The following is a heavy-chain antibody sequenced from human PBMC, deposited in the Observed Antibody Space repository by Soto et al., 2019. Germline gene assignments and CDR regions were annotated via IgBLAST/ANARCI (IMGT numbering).Heavy chain of an antibody. CDR3: ARSSPYRGWFDP. CDR1: GGSFSGYY. CDR2: INHSGST. Sequence: PSETLSLTCAVYGGSFSGYYWSWIRQPPGKGLEWIGEINHSGSTNYNPSLKSRVTISVDTSKNQFSLKLSSVTAADTAVYYCARSSPYRGWFDPWGQGTLVTVSS. J-gene: IGHJ5*02. D-gene: IGHD2-2*01. V-gene: IGHV4-34*01.